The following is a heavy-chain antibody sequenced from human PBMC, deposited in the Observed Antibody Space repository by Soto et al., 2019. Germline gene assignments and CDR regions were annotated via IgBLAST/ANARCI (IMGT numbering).Heavy chain of an antibody. CDR3: AKDGGYSYGYSPRYYYGMDV. D-gene: IGHD5-18*01. J-gene: IGHJ6*02. Sequence: EVQLLESGGGLVQPGGSLRLSCAASGFTFSSYAMSWVRQAPGKGLEWVSAISGSGGSTYYADSVKGRFTISRDNSKNTLYLQMNSLRAEDTAVYYRAKDGGYSYGYSPRYYYGMDVWGQGTTVTVSS. CDR1: GFTFSSYA. V-gene: IGHV3-23*01. CDR2: ISGSGGST.